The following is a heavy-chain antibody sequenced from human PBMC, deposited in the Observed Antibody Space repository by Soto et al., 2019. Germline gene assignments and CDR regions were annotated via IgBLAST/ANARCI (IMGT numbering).Heavy chain of an antibody. J-gene: IGHJ4*02. CDR1: GKSLSGYY. CDR3: ARHHVRGRTIAGAAEF. D-gene: IGHD1-26*01. Sequence: QVQLQQWGAGLLKPSETLSLTCAVYGKSLSGYYWSWIRQPPGKALEWIGEINHSGNTTYNPSLKSRVTISVDTSKTQLFLNVSYVTAADTAMYFCARHHVRGRTIAGAAEFWGQGTLVTVSS. V-gene: IGHV4-34*01. CDR2: INHSGNT.